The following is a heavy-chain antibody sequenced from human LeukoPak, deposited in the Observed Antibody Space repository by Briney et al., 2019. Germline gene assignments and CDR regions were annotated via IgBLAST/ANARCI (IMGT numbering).Heavy chain of an antibody. D-gene: IGHD3-22*01. CDR2: IYHSVST. J-gene: IGHJ4*02. CDR3: ARETRNCYDSSGYYCFDY. CDR1: GYSISSGDY. Sequence: SETLSLTCAVSGYSISSGDYCGWIRQPPGKVLEWLGSIYHSVSTYYTPSLKSRVTISVDTSKNQFSLKLSSVTAADTAVYYCARETRNCYDSSGYYCFDYWGQGTLVTVSS. V-gene: IGHV4-38-2*02.